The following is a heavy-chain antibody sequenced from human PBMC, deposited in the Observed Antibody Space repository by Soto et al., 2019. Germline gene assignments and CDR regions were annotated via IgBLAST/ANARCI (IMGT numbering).Heavy chain of an antibody. V-gene: IGHV3-7*02. J-gene: IGHJ4*02. Sequence: EVQLVESGGGLVQPGGSLRLSCAASGFTVSSYWMNWVHQAPGKGLEWVANIKQDGTEKHYVDSVKDRFTISRDNAKRPMHSQLKSLRADDTAVYYCAGGTGWFIVDWGQGTLVTVSS. CDR2: IKQDGTEK. D-gene: IGHD3-10*01. CDR1: GFTVSSYW. CDR3: AGGTGWFIVD.